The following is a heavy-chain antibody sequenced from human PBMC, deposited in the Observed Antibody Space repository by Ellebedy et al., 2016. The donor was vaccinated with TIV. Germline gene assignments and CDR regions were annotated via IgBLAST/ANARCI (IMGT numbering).Heavy chain of an antibody. CDR3: ARRITGTYGDDAFDI. V-gene: IGHV3-53*01. Sequence: GESLKISCAASGFTVSYTYMSWVRQAPGKGLEWVSVIHTGGDTYYADSVKGRFTTSRDSSKNTLFLQMNSLRAEDTAMYYCARRITGTYGDDAFDIWGQGTMVTVSS. D-gene: IGHD1-20*01. CDR2: IHTGGDT. CDR1: GFTVSYTY. J-gene: IGHJ3*02.